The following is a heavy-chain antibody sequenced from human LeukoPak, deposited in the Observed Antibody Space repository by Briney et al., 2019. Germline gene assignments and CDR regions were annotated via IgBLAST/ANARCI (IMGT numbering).Heavy chain of an antibody. CDR3: AKDQRI. CDR2: ISGGGFAT. J-gene: IGHJ4*02. Sequence: GSLRLSCTASGFTFSSYAMSWVRQAPGMGPEWVSAISGGGFATYYADSVKGRFTISRDNSQNKMYLQMNNLRVEDTAMYYCAKDQRICGQGTLVTVSS. D-gene: IGHD6-25*01. V-gene: IGHV3-23*01. CDR1: GFTFSSYA.